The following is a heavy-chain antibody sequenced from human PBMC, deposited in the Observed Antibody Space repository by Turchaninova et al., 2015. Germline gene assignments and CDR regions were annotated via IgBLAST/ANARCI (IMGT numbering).Heavy chain of an antibody. Sequence: QVTLRESGPALVKPTQTLTLTCTFPESYISTRGMVVSWVSQPPGKALDWLARIDWDDDKYYSTSLKTRLTISKDTSKNQVVLTMTNMDPVDTATYYCARIRGVRQWLTSGVYYFDYWGQGTLVTVSS. J-gene: IGHJ4*02. V-gene: IGHV2-70*15. D-gene: IGHD6-19*01. CDR3: ARIRGVRQWLTSGVYYFDY. CDR2: IDWDDDK. CDR1: ESYISTRGMV.